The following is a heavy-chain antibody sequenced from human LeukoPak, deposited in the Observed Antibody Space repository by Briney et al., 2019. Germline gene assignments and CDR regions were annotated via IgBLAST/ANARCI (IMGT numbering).Heavy chain of an antibody. CDR3: ARDRSGSYLFDS. Sequence: LAGGSLRLSCAASGFTFSSYSMNWVRQAPGKGLEWVSYISSSSGTIYYADSVKGRFTISRDNAKSSLYLQMNSLRDEDTAVYYCARDRSGSYLFDSWGQGTLVTVSS. J-gene: IGHJ4*02. CDR1: GFTFSSYS. V-gene: IGHV3-48*02. CDR2: ISSSSGTI. D-gene: IGHD1-26*01.